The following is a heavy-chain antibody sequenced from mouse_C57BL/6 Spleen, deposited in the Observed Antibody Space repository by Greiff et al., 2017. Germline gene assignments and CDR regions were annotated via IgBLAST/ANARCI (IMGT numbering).Heavy chain of an antibody. CDR1: GFTFSSYA. Sequence: DVMLVESGGGLVKPGGSLKLSCAASGFTFSSYAMSWVRQTPEKRLEWVATISDGGSYTYYPDNVKGRFTISRDNAKNNLYLQMSHLKSEDTAMYYCARDLRGKGYFDYWGQGTTLTVSS. CDR2: ISDGGSYT. V-gene: IGHV5-4*01. J-gene: IGHJ2*01. CDR3: ARDLRGKGYFDY.